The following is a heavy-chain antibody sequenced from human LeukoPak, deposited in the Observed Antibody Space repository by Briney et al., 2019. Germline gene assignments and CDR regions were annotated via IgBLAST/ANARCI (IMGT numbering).Heavy chain of an antibody. CDR2: IRYDASNK. D-gene: IGHD6-13*01. CDR3: ARVRYSSSWYEAPFDY. V-gene: IGHV3-30*02. CDR1: GFTFSDYG. Sequence: SGGSLRLSCAASGFTFSDYGMHWVRQAPGKGLEWVAFIRYDASNKYYADSVKGRFTISRDNSKNTLYLQMNSLRAEDTAVYYCARVRYSSSWYEAPFDYWGQGTLVTVSS. J-gene: IGHJ4*02.